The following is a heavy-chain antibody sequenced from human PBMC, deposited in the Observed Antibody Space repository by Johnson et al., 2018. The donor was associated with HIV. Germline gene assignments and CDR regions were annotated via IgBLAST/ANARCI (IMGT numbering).Heavy chain of an antibody. CDR1: GFKFYEYD. CDR3: AKNFGKILAAGGLEVGDAFDI. D-gene: IGHD6-13*01. J-gene: IGHJ3*02. V-gene: IGHV3-66*02. Sequence: MQLVESGGGVVRPGGSLRISCVASGFKFYEYDVSWVRQVPGKGLEWVSVLYSGGNTYYADSVKGRLTISRDNSKNTLYLQMNILRAEDTAVYYCAKNFGKILAAGGLEVGDAFDIWGQGTMVTVSP. CDR2: LYSGGNT.